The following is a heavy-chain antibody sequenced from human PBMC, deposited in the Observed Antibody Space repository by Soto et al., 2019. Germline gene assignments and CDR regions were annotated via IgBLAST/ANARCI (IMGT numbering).Heavy chain of an antibody. J-gene: IGHJ4*02. CDR3: ASGGTDDAVAGNYYFDY. V-gene: IGHV5-51*01. CDR2: IYPGDSDT. Sequence: GESLKISCNGSGYSFTSYWIGWVRQMPGKGLEWMGIIYPGDSDTRYSPSFQGQVTISADKSISTACLQWSSLKASDTAMYYCASGGTDDAVAGNYYFDYWGQGTLVTVSS. CDR1: GYSFTSYW. D-gene: IGHD6-19*01.